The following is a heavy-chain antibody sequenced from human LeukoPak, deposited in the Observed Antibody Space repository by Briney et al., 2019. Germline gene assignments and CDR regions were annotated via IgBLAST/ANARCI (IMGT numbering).Heavy chain of an antibody. V-gene: IGHV1-2*02. D-gene: IGHD1-1*01. CDR3: AEDVGRTGTNCFDP. J-gene: IGHJ5*02. CDR1: GDTFTANY. Sequence: ASVKVSCKPSGDTFTANYLHCVRQAPGQGLEWLGWINLNTGYTKYAQKFQGRVTMTRDTSTSSAFMELSRLRSDDTAVYFCAEDVGRTGTNCFDPWGQGTLVTVSS. CDR2: INLNTGYT.